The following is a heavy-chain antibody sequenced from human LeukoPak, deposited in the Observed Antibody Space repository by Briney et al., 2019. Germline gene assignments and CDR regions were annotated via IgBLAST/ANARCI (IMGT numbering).Heavy chain of an antibody. Sequence: GGSLRLSCAASGFTISSFSMNWVRQAPGKWLEWVSSISSSSSYIYYADSVKGRFTISRHNAKNSLYLQMNSLRAEDTAVYYCARAYSGTYGLGYYYMDVWGKGTTVTISS. CDR1: GFTISSFS. CDR2: ISSSSSYI. D-gene: IGHD1-26*01. J-gene: IGHJ6*03. V-gene: IGHV3-21*01. CDR3: ARAYSGTYGLGYYYMDV.